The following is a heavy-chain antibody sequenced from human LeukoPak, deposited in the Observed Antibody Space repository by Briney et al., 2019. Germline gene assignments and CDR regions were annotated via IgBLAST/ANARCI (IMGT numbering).Heavy chain of an antibody. CDR1: GYTFTGYY. CDR2: INPNSGGT. CDR3: ARGYCSGASCYNLDP. J-gene: IGHJ5*02. Sequence: ASVKVSCKASGYTFTGYYMHWVRQAPGQGLEWMGWINPNSGGTNYAQKFQGRVTMTRDTSISTAYMELSRLRSDDTAVYYCARGYCSGASCYNLDPWGQGTLVTVSS. D-gene: IGHD2-15*01. V-gene: IGHV1-2*02.